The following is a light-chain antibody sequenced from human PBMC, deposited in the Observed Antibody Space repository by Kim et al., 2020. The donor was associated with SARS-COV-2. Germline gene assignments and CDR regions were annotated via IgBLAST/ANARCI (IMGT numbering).Light chain of an antibody. V-gene: IGKV1-5*03. J-gene: IGKJ4*01. CDR2: TAS. CDR3: EHYNGYPRS. CDR1: QTINSW. Sequence: DIQMTQSPSTLSASVGDRVTMTCRASQTINSWLAWYQQKPGKAPKLLIYTASTLQNGVPSRFSGSKSGTEFSLTISGLQPDDFATYYCEHYNGYPRSFDGETKVGIK.